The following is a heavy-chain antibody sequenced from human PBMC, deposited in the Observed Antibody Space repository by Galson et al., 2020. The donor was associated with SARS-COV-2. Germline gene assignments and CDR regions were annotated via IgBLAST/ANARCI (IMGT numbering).Heavy chain of an antibody. CDR1: GFTFSDYY. V-gene: IGHV3-11*01. D-gene: IGHD6-13*01. J-gene: IGHJ2*01. CDR2: ISSSGSTI. Sequence: GESLKISCAASGFTFSDYYMSWIRQAPGKGLEWVSYISSSGSTIYYADSVKGRFTISRDNAKNSLYLQMNSLRAEDTAVYYCARETYSSSWYTWYFDLWGRGTLVTVSS. CDR3: ARETYSSSWYTWYFDL.